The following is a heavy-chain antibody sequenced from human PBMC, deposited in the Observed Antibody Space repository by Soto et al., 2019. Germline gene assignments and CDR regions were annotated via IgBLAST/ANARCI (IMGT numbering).Heavy chain of an antibody. V-gene: IGHV6-1*01. CDR1: GDSVSSNSAA. Sequence: SQTLSLTCAISGDSVSSNSAAWTWIRQSPSRGLEWLGRTYYRSKWYNDYAVSVKSRITINPDTSKNQFSLQLNSVTPEDTAVYYCAKTYSDILTGYWGSWFDPWGQGTLVTVSS. CDR2: TYYRSKWYN. CDR3: AKTYSDILTGYWGSWFDP. D-gene: IGHD3-9*01. J-gene: IGHJ5*02.